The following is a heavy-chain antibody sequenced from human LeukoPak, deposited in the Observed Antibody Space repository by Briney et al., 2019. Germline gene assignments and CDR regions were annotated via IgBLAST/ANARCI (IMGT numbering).Heavy chain of an antibody. V-gene: IGHV3-48*01. CDR1: GFTFSSYS. CDR3: ARPHAAIFRGFFDY. CDR2: ISSSSSTI. Sequence: GGSLRLSCAASGFTFSSYSMNWVRQAPGKGLEWVSYISSSSSTIYYADSVKGRLTISRDNAKNSLYLQMNSLRAEDTAVYYCARPHAAIFRGFFDYWGQGTLVTVSS. J-gene: IGHJ4*02. D-gene: IGHD2-2*02.